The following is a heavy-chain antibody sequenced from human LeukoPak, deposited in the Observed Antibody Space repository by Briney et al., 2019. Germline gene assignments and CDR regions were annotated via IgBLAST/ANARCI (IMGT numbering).Heavy chain of an antibody. Sequence: ASVKVSCKASGYTFTGYYMHWVRQAPGQGLEWMGWINPNSGGTNYAQKFQGRVTMTRDTSISTAYMELSRLRSDDTAVYYCARDLGTTGYSSSWYGYYYYYMDVWGKGTTVTISS. CDR3: ARDLGTTGYSSSWYGYYYYYMDV. CDR1: GYTFTGYY. D-gene: IGHD6-13*01. V-gene: IGHV1-2*02. CDR2: INPNSGGT. J-gene: IGHJ6*03.